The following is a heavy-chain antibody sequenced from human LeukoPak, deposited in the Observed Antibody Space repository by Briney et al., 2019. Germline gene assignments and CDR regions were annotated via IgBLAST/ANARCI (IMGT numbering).Heavy chain of an antibody. J-gene: IGHJ4*02. CDR2: INPSVGIT. D-gene: IGHD6-19*01. CDR3: ARDNLYSSGPESDY. V-gene: IGHV1-46*01. Sequence: IINPSVGITSYAQKFQRRVTMTREKYTRKVYMELSSLRSEDTAVYYCARDNLYSSGPESDYWGQGTLVTVSS.